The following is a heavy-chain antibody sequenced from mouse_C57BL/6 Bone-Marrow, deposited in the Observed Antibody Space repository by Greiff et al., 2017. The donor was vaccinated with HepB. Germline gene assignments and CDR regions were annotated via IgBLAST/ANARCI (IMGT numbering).Heavy chain of an antibody. CDR3: ARGTVVRSFDV. D-gene: IGHD1-1*01. J-gene: IGHJ1*03. CDR2: INPSSGYT. V-gene: IGHV1-4*01. CDR1: GYTFTSYT. Sequence: QVQLKESGAELARPGASVKMSCKASGYTFTSYTMHWVKQRPGQGLEWIGYINPSSGYTKYNQKFKDKATLTADKSSSTAYMQLSSLTSEDSAVYYCARGTVVRSFDVWGTGTTVTVSS.